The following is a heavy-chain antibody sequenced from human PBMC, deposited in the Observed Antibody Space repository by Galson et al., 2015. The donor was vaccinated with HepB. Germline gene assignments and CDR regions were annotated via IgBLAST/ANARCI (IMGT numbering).Heavy chain of an antibody. CDR2: FDPEDGET. CDR3: ATSVYPDRGWDDYYYMDV. D-gene: IGHD1-26*01. Sequence: SVKVSCKVSGYTLTELSMHWVRQAPGKGLEWMGGFDPEDGETIYAQKFQGRVTMTEDTSTDTAYMELSSLRSEDTAVYYCATSVYPDRGWDDYYYMDVWGKGTTVTVSS. J-gene: IGHJ6*03. CDR1: GYTLTELS. V-gene: IGHV1-24*01.